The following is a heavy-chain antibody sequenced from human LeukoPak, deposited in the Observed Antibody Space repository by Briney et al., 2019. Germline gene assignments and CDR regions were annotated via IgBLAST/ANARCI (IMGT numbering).Heavy chain of an antibody. D-gene: IGHD6-19*01. Sequence: ASVKVSCKASGYTFTGYYLHWVRQAPGQGLEWMGWINPNSGGTNYAQKFQGRATMSVDTSKNQFSLKLTSVTAADTAVYYCARVDSSPGDVWGKGTTVTVSS. CDR2: INPNSGGT. J-gene: IGHJ6*04. V-gene: IGHV1-2*02. CDR1: GYTFTGYY. CDR3: ARVDSSPGDV.